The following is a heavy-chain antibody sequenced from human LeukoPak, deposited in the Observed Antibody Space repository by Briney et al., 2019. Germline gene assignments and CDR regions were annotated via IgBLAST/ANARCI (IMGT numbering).Heavy chain of an antibody. CDR1: GGSFSGYY. V-gene: IGHV4-34*01. CDR2: INHSGST. CDR3: ARRGSLYYYDSSGYHRGFDY. Sequence: PSETLSLTCAVYGGSFSGYYWSWIRQPPGKGLEWIGEINHSGSTNYNPSLKSRVTISVDTSKNQFSLKLSSVAAADTAVYYCARRGSLYYYDSSGYHRGFDYWGQGTLVTVSS. J-gene: IGHJ4*02. D-gene: IGHD3-22*01.